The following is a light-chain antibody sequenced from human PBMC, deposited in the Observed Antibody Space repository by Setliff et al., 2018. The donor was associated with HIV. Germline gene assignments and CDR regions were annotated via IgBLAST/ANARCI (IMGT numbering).Light chain of an antibody. CDR3: CSYAGTHTYVL. Sequence: QSVLAQPRSVSGSPGQSVTISCTGTSSDVGGYYYVSWYQHYPGRAPRLIIYDVVKRPSGVPDRFSGSKSGNTASLTISGLQAEGEADYHCCSYAGTHTYVLFGGGTKVTVL. CDR1: SSDVGGYYY. V-gene: IGLV2-11*01. CDR2: DVV. J-gene: IGLJ2*01.